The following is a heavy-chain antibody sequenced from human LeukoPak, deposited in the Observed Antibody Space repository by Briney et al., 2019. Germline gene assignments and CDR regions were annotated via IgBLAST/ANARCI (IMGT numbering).Heavy chain of an antibody. CDR2: ISSSGSTL. Sequence: PGGSLRLSCAASGFTFSIYEMNWVRQAPGKGLEWVSYISSSGSTLYYADSVKGRFTISRDNAKNSLYLQMNSLRAEDTAVYYCARAGYSGYGHWGQGTLVTVSS. J-gene: IGHJ4*02. V-gene: IGHV3-48*03. CDR1: GFTFSIYE. D-gene: IGHD5-12*01. CDR3: ARAGYSGYGH.